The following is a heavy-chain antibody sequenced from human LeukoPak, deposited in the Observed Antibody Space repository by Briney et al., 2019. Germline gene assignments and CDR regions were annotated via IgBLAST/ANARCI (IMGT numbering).Heavy chain of an antibody. CDR3: ARGYNVLRYFDWFQNWFDP. CDR2: INHSGST. V-gene: IGHV4-34*01. J-gene: IGHJ5*02. CDR1: GGSFSGYY. D-gene: IGHD3-9*01. Sequence: SETLSLTCAVHGGSFSGYYWSWIRQPPGKGLEWIGEINHSGSTNYNPSLKSRVTISVDTSKNQFSLKLSSVTAADTAVYYCARGYNVLRYFDWFQNWFDPWGQGTLVTVSS.